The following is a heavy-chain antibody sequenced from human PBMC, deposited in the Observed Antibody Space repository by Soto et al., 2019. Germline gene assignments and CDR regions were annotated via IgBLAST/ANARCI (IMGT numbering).Heavy chain of an antibody. CDR3: ARRYYGGNYWYFDL. D-gene: IGHD4-17*01. Sequence: QVQLQESGPGLVKPSETLSLTCTVSGGSISTYYWSWIRQPPGKGLEWIGYIHYSGSTNYNPSLKMRRAISVDTSKNQFSLKLTAVTAADTAVYYCARRYYGGNYWYFDLWGRGTLVTVSS. V-gene: IGHV4-59*08. CDR2: IHYSGST. CDR1: GGSISTYY. J-gene: IGHJ2*01.